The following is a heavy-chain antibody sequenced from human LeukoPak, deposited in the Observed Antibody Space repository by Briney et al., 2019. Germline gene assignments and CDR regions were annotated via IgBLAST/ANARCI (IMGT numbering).Heavy chain of an antibody. CDR3: ARDVDHLLWFGELYHYGMDV. CDR1: GGTFSSYA. J-gene: IGHJ6*02. Sequence: SVKVSCKASGGTFSSYAISWVRQAPGQGLEWMGRIIPILGIANYAQKFQGRVTITADKPTSTAYMELSSLRSEDTAVYYCARDVDHLLWFGELYHYGMDVWGQGTTVTVSS. CDR2: IIPILGIA. V-gene: IGHV1-69*04. D-gene: IGHD3-10*01.